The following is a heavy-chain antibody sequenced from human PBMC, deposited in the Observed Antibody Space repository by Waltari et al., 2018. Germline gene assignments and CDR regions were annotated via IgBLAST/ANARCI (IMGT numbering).Heavy chain of an antibody. J-gene: IGHJ5*02. CDR1: GGSISSYY. CDR2: IDYSGST. D-gene: IGHD3-3*01. V-gene: IGHV4-59*01. Sequence: QVQLQESGPGLVKPSETLSLPCTVSGGSISSYYWSWIRQPPGKGLEWIGCIDYSGSTNYNPSLKSRVTISVDTSKNQFSQKLSSVTAADTAVYYCARTSPHYDFWSGSPRDWFDPWGKGTLVTGSS. CDR3: ARTSPHYDFWSGSPRDWFDP.